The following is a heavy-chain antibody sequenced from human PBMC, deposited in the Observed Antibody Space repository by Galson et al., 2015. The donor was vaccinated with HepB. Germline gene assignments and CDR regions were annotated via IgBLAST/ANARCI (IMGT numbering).Heavy chain of an antibody. CDR1: GFTFSSYA. D-gene: IGHD3-22*01. V-gene: IGHV3-23*01. CDR3: AKPAYYDSSGSTHAFDI. CDR2: ISGSGGST. Sequence: SLRLSCAASGFTFSSYAMSWVRQAPGKGLEWVSAISGSGGSTYYADSVKGRFTISRDNSKNTLYLQMNSLRAEDTAVYYCAKPAYYDSSGSTHAFDIWGQGTMVTVSS. J-gene: IGHJ3*02.